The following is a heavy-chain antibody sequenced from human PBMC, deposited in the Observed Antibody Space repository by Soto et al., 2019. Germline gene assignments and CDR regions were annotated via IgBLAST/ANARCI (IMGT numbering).Heavy chain of an antibody. CDR2: IIPILGIA. CDR1: GGTFSSYT. J-gene: IGHJ6*03. Sequence: QVQLVQSGAEVKKPGSSVKVSCKASGGTFSSYTISWVRQARGQGLEWMGRIIPILGIANYAQKFQGRVTITADKSTSTAYMELSSLRSEDTAVYYCARVASIYYYYYYMDVWGKGTTVTVSS. CDR3: ARVASIYYYYYYMDV. D-gene: IGHD2-21*01. V-gene: IGHV1-69*02.